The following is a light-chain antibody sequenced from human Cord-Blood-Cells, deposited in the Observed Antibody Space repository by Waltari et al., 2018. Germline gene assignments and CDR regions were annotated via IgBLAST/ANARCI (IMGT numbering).Light chain of an antibody. CDR1: QGISSW. Sequence: DIQMTQSPSTLSASVGDRVTITRRASQGISSWLAWYQQKPGKAPKLLIYKASSLESGVPSRFSGSGSGTEFTLTISSLQPDDVATYYCQQYNSYSRTFGQGTKLEIK. CDR2: KAS. V-gene: IGKV1-5*03. J-gene: IGKJ2*01. CDR3: QQYNSYSRT.